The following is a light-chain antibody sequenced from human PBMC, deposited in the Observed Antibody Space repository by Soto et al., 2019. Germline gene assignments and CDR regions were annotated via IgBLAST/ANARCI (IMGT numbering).Light chain of an antibody. J-gene: IGLJ2*01. Sequence: QSVLTQPPSVSGAPGQRVTISCTRSSSNIGAGYDVHWYQQLPGTAPKLLMYGNNNRPSGVPDRFSGSKSGTSASLAITGLQAEDEADYYCQSYDSSLSGAVFGGGTKLTVL. CDR3: QSYDSSLSGAV. CDR1: SSNIGAGYD. V-gene: IGLV1-40*01. CDR2: GNN.